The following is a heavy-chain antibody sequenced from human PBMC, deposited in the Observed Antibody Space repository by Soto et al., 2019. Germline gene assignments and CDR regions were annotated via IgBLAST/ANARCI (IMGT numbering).Heavy chain of an antibody. CDR3: ARGPGGPDGPGDY. CDR1: GYTFTTYA. J-gene: IGHJ4*02. V-gene: IGHV1-3*01. D-gene: IGHD2-15*01. CDR2: INAGNGNT. Sequence: ASVKVSCKASGYTFTTYAMHWVRQAPGQRLEWMGWINAGNGNTKYSQKFQGRVTITRDTSASTAYMELSSLRSEDTAVYYCARGPGGPDGPGDYWGQGTLVTVSS.